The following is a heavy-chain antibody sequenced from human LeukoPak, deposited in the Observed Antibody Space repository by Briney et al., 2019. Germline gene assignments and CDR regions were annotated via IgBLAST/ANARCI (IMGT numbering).Heavy chain of an antibody. J-gene: IGHJ3*02. CDR2: IYTSGST. CDR1: GGSISSGSYY. D-gene: IGHD2-21*02. Sequence: SQTLSLTCTVSGGSISSGSYYWSWIRQPARKGLEWIGRIYTSGSTNYNPSLKSRVTISVDTSKNQFSLKLSSVTAADTAVYYCARTYCGGDCYSMLGPNDAFDIWGQGTMVTVSS. CDR3: ARTYCGGDCYSMLGPNDAFDI. V-gene: IGHV4-61*02.